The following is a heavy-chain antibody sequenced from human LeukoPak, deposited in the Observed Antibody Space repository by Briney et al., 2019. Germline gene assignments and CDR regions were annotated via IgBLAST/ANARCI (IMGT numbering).Heavy chain of an antibody. V-gene: IGHV3-30*18. CDR2: ISYDGSNK. J-gene: IGHJ4*02. CDR1: GFTFSSYG. CDR3: AKEYYAKYYFDY. Sequence: PGGSLRLSCAASGFTFSSYGMHWVRQAPGKGLEWVAVISYDGSNKYSADSVKGRFTISRDNSKNTLYLQMNSLRAEDTAVYYCAKEYYAKYYFDYWGQGTLVTVSS. D-gene: IGHD3-10*01.